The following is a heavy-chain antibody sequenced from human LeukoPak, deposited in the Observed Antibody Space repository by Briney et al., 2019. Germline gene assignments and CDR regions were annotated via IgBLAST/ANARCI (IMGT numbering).Heavy chain of an antibody. J-gene: IGHJ4*02. D-gene: IGHD6-13*01. CDR1: GFTFSSYE. V-gene: IGHV3-48*03. CDR3: ARPRAAGTFLDY. Sequence: GGSLRLSCAASGFTFSSYEMNWVRQAPGKGLEWVSYISSSGSTIYYADSVKGRFTICSDNAKDSLYLKMNSLRAEDTAVYYCARPRAAGTFLDYWGRGTLVTVSS. CDR2: ISSSGSTI.